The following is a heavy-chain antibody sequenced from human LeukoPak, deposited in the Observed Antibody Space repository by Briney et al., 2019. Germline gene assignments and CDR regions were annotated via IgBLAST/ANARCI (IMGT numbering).Heavy chain of an antibody. CDR3: ATGDPLSGTYQLLSV. J-gene: IGHJ4*02. V-gene: IGHV4-59*08. CDR2: IYYSGST. Sequence: SETLSLTCTVSGGSIRSYYWSWIRQPPGKGLEWIGYIYYSGSTNYNPSLKSRVTISVDTSKNQFSLKLSSVTAADTAVYYCATGDPLSGTYQLLSVWGQGTLVTVSS. D-gene: IGHD2-2*01. CDR1: GGSIRSYY.